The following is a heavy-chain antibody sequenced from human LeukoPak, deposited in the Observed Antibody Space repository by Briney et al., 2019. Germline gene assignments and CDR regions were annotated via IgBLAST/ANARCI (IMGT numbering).Heavy chain of an antibody. CDR2: ISGSTGST. D-gene: IGHD6-19*01. CDR3: ARAIAVAGPYYFDY. J-gene: IGHJ4*02. V-gene: IGHV3-23*01. Sequence: GGSLRLSCAASGFTFSNYAMNWVRQAPGKGLEWVSLISGSTGSTYYADSVKGRFSISRDNSKNTVYLQMNSLRAEDTAVYYCARAIAVAGPYYFDYWGQGTLVTVSS. CDR1: GFTFSNYA.